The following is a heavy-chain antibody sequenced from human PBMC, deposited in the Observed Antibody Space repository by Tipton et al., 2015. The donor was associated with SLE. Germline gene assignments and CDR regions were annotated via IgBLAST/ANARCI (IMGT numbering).Heavy chain of an antibody. V-gene: IGHV4-61*02. D-gene: IGHD5-24*01. CDR2: LYTSGST. Sequence: LRLSCTVSGGSISSISYSWTWITQPAGKGLEWIGRLYTSGSTNYNPSLKSRVTLSVDTSKNQFSLKLTSVTAADTAVYYCARDFRADGNWFDPWGQGTLVTVSS. J-gene: IGHJ5*02. CDR1: GGSISSISYS. CDR3: ARDFRADGNWFDP.